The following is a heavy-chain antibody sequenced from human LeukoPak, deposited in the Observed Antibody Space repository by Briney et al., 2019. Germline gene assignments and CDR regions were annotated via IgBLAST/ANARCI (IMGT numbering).Heavy chain of an antibody. CDR1: GFTVSTNY. CDR3: ARDSWFGESLPYY. V-gene: IGHV3-53*01. D-gene: IGHD3-10*01. CDR2: IYSGGSI. J-gene: IGHJ4*02. Sequence: HPGGSLRLSCAASGFTVSTNYMSWVRQAPGKGLEWVSVIYSGGSIYYADSVKGRFTISRDNSKNTLYLQMNSLRAGDTAMYYCARDSWFGESLPYYWGQGTLVTVSS.